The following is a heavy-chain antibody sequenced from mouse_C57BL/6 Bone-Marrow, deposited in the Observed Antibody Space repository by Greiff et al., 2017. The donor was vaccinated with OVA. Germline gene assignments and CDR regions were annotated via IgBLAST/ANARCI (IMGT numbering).Heavy chain of an antibody. CDR1: GFSLTSYG. CDR2: IWRGGST. Sequence: QVQLQQSGPGLVQPSQSLSITCTVSGFSLTSYGVHWVRQSPGKGLEWLGVIWRGGSTDYNAAFISRLSISKDNSKSQVFFKMNSLQADDTAIYYCARYSNVYAMDYWGQGTSVTVSS. V-gene: IGHV2-2*01. D-gene: IGHD2-5*01. CDR3: ARYSNVYAMDY. J-gene: IGHJ4*01.